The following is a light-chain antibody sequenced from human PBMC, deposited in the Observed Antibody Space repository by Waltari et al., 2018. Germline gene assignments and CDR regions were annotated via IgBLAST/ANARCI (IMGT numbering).Light chain of an antibody. V-gene: IGKV1-9*01. CDR1: QGISRY. CDR2: AAS. CDR3: QQRYSYPIT. J-gene: IGKJ5*01. Sequence: NQLTQSPSSLSASVGDRGTNTCRASQGISRYLDWYQQKPGKAPKLLISAASTLQSGVPLRFSGSGSGTDFTLTISSLQPEDFATYYCQQRYSYPITFGQGTRLEIK.